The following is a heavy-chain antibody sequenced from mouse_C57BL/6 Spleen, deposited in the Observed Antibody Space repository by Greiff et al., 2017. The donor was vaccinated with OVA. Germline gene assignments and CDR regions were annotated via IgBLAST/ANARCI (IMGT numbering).Heavy chain of an antibody. CDR2: ISSGGSYT. CDR3: ARRVANGYYFDY. V-gene: IGHV5-6*01. CDR1: GFTFSSYG. D-gene: IGHD1-1*02. Sequence: EVQGVESGGDLVKPGGSLKLSCAASGFTFSSYGMSWVRQTPDKRLEWVATISSGGSYTYYPDSVKGRFTISRDNAKNTLYLQMSSLKSEDTAMYYCARRVANGYYFDYWGQGTTLTVSS. J-gene: IGHJ2*01.